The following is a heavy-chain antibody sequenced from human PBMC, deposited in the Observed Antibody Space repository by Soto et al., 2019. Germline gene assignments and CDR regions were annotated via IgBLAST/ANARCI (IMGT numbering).Heavy chain of an antibody. CDR3: AKRFSASWSIES. CDR2: ISNGGSDH. CDR1: VFTFSTYG. V-gene: IGHV3-30*18. Sequence: SLRLSCAVSVFTFSTYGMHWVRQAPGKGLEWVAVISNGGSDHYYGDSVKDRFTVSRDNSKNTMSLQMNSLRPEDTAVYYCAKRFSASWSIESWGQGTQVTVSS. D-gene: IGHD6-13*01. J-gene: IGHJ5*01.